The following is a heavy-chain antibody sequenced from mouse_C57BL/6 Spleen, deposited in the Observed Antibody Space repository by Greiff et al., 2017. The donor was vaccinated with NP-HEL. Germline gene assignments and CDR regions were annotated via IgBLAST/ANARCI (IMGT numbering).Heavy chain of an antibody. CDR2: IDPSDSET. J-gene: IGHJ2*01. V-gene: IGHV1-52*01. CDR3: AREGRFITTVVADYFDY. CDR1: GYTFTSYW. D-gene: IGHD1-1*01. Sequence: QVQLQQSGAELVRPGSSVKLSCKASGYTFTSYWMHWVKQRPIQGLEWIGNIDPSDSETHYNQKFKDKATLTVDKSSSTAYMQLSSLTSEDSAVYYCAREGRFITTVVADYFDYWGQGTTLTVSS.